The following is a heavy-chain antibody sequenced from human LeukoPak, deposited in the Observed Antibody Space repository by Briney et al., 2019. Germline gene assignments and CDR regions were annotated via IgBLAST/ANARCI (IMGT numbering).Heavy chain of an antibody. J-gene: IGHJ4*02. CDR3: AKLTASGGSTR. V-gene: IGHV3-9*01. CDR1: GFTFDDYA. D-gene: IGHD1-26*01. Sequence: GGSLRLSCAASGFTFDDYAMHWVRQAPGKGLKWVSGISWNSGSIGYADSVKGRFTISRDNAKNSLYLQMNSLRAEDTALYYCAKLTASGGSTRWGQGTLVTVSS. CDR2: ISWNSGSI.